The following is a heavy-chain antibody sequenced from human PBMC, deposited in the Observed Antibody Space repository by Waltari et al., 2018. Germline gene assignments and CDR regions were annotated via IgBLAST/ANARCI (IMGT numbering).Heavy chain of an antibody. Sequence: EVQLVESGGGLIQPGGSLRLSCSASGVTVSSNYMSWVRQAPGRGLVWGAVISSGGSTYYADSRKGRFTISRDNSKNTLYLQMNGLRAEDTAVYYGARSIFGVVWGQGTLVTVSS. CDR3: ARSIFGVV. V-gene: IGHV3-53*01. CDR1: GVTVSSNY. CDR2: ISSGGST. D-gene: IGHD3-3*01. J-gene: IGHJ4*02.